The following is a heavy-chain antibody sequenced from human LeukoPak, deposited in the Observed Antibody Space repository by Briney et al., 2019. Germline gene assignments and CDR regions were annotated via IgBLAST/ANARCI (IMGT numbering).Heavy chain of an antibody. CDR2: ITSGNYV. V-gene: IGHV3-21*01. Sequence: PGGSLRLSCAASGFTFSSNGMIWVRQAPGKGLEWVSSITSGNYVFYADSLKGRFTISRDNAKNSLYLQMNSLTAEDTAVYYCARSPGGYYYYMDVWGRGTTVTVSS. D-gene: IGHD3-10*01. CDR3: ARSPGGYYYYMDV. CDR1: GFTFSSNG. J-gene: IGHJ6*03.